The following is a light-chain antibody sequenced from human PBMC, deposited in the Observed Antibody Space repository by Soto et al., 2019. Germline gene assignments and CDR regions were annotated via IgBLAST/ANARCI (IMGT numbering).Light chain of an antibody. Sequence: DIQVTQSPSSVSASVGDRVTMTCQATQDITNYLHWYQQKPGKAPKLLIHDASNLEAGVPSRFSGSGSGIDFTLTITSLQPEDIATYYCQQSDNLPFTFGGGTKVDIK. CDR1: QDITNY. V-gene: IGKV1-33*01. CDR2: DAS. J-gene: IGKJ4*01. CDR3: QQSDNLPFT.